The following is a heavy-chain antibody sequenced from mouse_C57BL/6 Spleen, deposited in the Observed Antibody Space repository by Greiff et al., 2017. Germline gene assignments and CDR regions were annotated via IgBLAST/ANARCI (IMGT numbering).Heavy chain of an antibody. D-gene: IGHD1-1*01. CDR3: LAGSYGSSKYFDV. V-gene: IGHV1-26*01. CDR2: INPNNGGT. Sequence: VQLQQSGPELVKPGASVKISCKASGYTFTDYYMNWVKQSHGKSLEWIGDINPNNGGTSYNQKFKGKATLTVDKSSSTAYMELRSLTSEDSAVYYCLAGSYGSSKYFDVWGTGTTVTVSS. CDR1: GYTFTDYY. J-gene: IGHJ1*03.